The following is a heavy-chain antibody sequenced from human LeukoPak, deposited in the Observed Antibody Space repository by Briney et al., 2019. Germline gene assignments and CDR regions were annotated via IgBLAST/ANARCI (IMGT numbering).Heavy chain of an antibody. Sequence: PGGSLRLSCAASGFTFDDYGMSWVRQAPGKGLEWVSGINWNGGSTGYADSVKGRFTISRDNAKNSLYLQMNSLRAEDTAVYYCAKDYDELERRHRYLYYYYYMDVWGKGTTVTISS. V-gene: IGHV3-20*04. CDR3: AKDYDELERRHRYLYYYYYMDV. CDR1: GFTFDDYG. CDR2: INWNGGST. D-gene: IGHD1-1*01. J-gene: IGHJ6*03.